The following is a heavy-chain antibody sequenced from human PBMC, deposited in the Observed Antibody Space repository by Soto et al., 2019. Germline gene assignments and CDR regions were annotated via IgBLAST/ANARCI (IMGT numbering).Heavy chain of an antibody. D-gene: IGHD3-22*01. Sequence: WSLRLSCTASVFTFGDYAMSWFRQAPGKGLEWVGFIRSKAYGGTTEYAASVKGRFTISRDDSKSIAYLQMNSLKTEDTAVYYCTRSLSYYYDSSGYYLNWFDPWGQGTLVTVSS. CDR3: TRSLSYYYDSSGYYLNWFDP. V-gene: IGHV3-49*03. CDR1: VFTFGDYA. CDR2: IRSKAYGGTT. J-gene: IGHJ5*02.